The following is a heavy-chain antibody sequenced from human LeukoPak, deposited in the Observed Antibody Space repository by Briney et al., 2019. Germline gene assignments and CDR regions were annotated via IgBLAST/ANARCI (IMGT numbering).Heavy chain of an antibody. CDR1: GGSISSYY. D-gene: IGHD6-19*01. Sequence: PSETLSLTCTGSGGSISSYYWSWLRQPPGKGLEWIGNIHYSGSTKYYPSLKSRVTILVDTSRNQLSLRMSSVTAADTAVYYCARPYRSGWSGSFDYWGQGTLVTVSS. J-gene: IGHJ4*02. CDR3: ARPYRSGWSGSFDY. CDR2: IHYSGST. V-gene: IGHV4-59*01.